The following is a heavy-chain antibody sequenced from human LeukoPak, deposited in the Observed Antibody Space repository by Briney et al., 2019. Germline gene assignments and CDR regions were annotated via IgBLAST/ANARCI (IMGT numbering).Heavy chain of an antibody. Sequence: PSEALSLTFTVCGDCISSSKYYGRWIRQPRGTGAGWVGSIYYCGNTYHNPSLKSRVTISVDTSRNQFSLKVSSVTDADTAVYYCARQRRYDYYMDVWGKGTTVTVSS. CDR3: ARQRRYDYYMDV. CDR1: GDCISSSKYY. V-gene: IGHV4-39*01. D-gene: IGHD3-9*01. CDR2: IYYCGNT. J-gene: IGHJ6*03.